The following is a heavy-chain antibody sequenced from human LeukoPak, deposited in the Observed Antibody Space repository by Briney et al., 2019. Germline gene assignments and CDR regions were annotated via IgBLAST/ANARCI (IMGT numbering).Heavy chain of an antibody. CDR3: ARDAPGPGIAAAGTGMDV. Sequence: GGSLRLSCAGSGFTFSNYWVHWVRQAPGKGLVWVSRINEDGSRTDYADFVKGRFTISRDNAKNTLYLQMNSLSAEDTAMYYCARDAPGPGIAAAGTGMDVWGQGTTVTVSS. D-gene: IGHD6-13*01. J-gene: IGHJ6*02. V-gene: IGHV3-74*01. CDR1: GFTFSNYW. CDR2: INEDGSRT.